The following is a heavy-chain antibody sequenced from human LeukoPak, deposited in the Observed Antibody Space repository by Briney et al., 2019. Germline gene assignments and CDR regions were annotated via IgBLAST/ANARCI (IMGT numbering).Heavy chain of an antibody. CDR1: GGSISSYY. CDR3: ARQHDSYYYYYIDV. Sequence: SETLSLTCIVSGGSISSYYWVWIRQPPGRGLEWIGSLYHSDSAYYNTSLRSRVSMSVDTSKNQFSLTLSFVTAADAAVYYCARQHDSYYYYYIDVWGSGTTVTVSS. CDR2: LYHSDSA. V-gene: IGHV4-59*04. D-gene: IGHD1-1*01. J-gene: IGHJ6*03.